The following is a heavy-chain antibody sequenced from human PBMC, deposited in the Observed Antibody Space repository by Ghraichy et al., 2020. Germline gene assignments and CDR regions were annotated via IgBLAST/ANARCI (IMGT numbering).Heavy chain of an antibody. D-gene: IGHD2-2*01. J-gene: IGHJ4*02. CDR1: GYTFTGYY. V-gene: IGHV1-2*04. CDR3: ARAHCSSTSCYAGPIDY. Sequence: ASVKVSCKASGYTFTGYYMHWVRQAPGQGLEWMGWINPNSGGTNYAQKFQGWVTMTRDTSISTAYMELSRLRSDDTAVYYCARAHCSSTSCYAGPIDYWGQGTLVTVSS. CDR2: INPNSGGT.